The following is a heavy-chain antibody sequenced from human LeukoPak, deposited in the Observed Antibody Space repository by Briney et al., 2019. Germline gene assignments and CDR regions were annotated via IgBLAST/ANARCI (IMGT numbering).Heavy chain of an antibody. CDR1: GFTFSSYA. CDR2: ISGGGGGT. CDR3: AKDHFSSWTAGSSWPTIFNY. D-gene: IGHD6-13*01. V-gene: IGHV3-23*01. Sequence: GGSLKLSCEASGFTFSSYAMSWVRQLPGKGLEWVSAISGGGGGTYYVDSVKGRFTISRDNSKNTLYLQMSSLRAGDTAVYYCAKDHFSSWTAGSSWPTIFNYWGQGTLVTVSS. J-gene: IGHJ4*02.